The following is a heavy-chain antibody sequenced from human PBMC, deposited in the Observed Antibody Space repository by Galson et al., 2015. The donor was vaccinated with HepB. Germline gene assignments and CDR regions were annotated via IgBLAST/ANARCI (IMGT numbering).Heavy chain of an antibody. CDR1: GGTFSSYA. CDR2: IIPIFGTA. D-gene: IGHD5-12*01. J-gene: IGHJ4*02. CDR3: AKSPGSGYDWTPNKFDY. V-gene: IGHV1-69*13. Sequence: SVKVSCKASGGTFSSYAISWVRQAPGQGLEWMGGIIPIFGTANYAQKFQGRVTITADESTSTAYMELSSLRSEDTAVYYCAKSPGSGYDWTPNKFDYWGQGTLVTVSS.